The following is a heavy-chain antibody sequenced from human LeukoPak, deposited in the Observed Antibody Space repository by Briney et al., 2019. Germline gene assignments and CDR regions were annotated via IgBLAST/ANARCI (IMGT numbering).Heavy chain of an antibody. V-gene: IGHV3-30*02. D-gene: IGHD6-13*01. CDR2: IRYDGSNK. CDR1: GFTFSSYG. CDR3: AKDSGSGYSSSWYLVDY. Sequence: GGSLRLSCAASGFTFSSYGMHWVRQAPGKGLEWVAFIRYDGSNKYYADSVKGRFTIPRDNSKNTLYLQMNSLRAEDTAVYYCAKDSGSGYSSSWYLVDYWGQGTLVTVSS. J-gene: IGHJ4*02.